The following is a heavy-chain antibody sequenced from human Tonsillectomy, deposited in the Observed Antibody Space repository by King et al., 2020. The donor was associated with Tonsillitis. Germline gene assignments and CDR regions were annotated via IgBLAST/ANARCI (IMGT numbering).Heavy chain of an antibody. Sequence: VQLQQWGAGLLKPSETLSLTCAVYGGSFSDYYWSWLRQPPGKGLEWIGEISHGGSTNYNPSLKIRVTISVDTSKKQFSLNLTSVTAAETAVYYCARECPKIRSGPPHLKDYYYYIDVWGKGTTVTVSS. J-gene: IGHJ6*03. CDR2: ISHGGST. V-gene: IGHV4-34*01. CDR3: ARECPKIRSGPPHLKDYYYYIDV. CDR1: GGSFSDYY. D-gene: IGHD2-15*01.